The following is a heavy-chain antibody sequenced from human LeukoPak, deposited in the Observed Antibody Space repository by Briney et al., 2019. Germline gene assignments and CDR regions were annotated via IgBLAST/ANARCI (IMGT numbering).Heavy chain of an antibody. D-gene: IGHD3-10*01. J-gene: IGHJ5*02. CDR1: GYSINSAYY. Sequence: SETLSLTCAVSGYSINSAYYWGWIRQPLGKGLEWIASMYHSGITYYNSSLKSRATISVDTSKNQFSLKLNSVTAADTSVYYCARLTPGKNWFDPWGHGTLVTVSS. V-gene: IGHV4-38-2*01. CDR2: MYHSGIT. CDR3: ARLTPGKNWFDP.